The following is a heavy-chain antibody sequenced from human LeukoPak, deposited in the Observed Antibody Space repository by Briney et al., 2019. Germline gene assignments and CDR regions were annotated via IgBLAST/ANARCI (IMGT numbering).Heavy chain of an antibody. Sequence: SETLSLTCAVSGGSISSSNWWSWVRQPPGKGLEWIGEIYHSGSTNYNPSLKSRVTISVDKSKNQFSLKLSSVTAADTAVYYCARVIAVAGSRFYYFDYWGQGTLVTVSS. CDR3: ARVIAVAGSRFYYFDY. V-gene: IGHV4-4*02. CDR2: IYHSGST. D-gene: IGHD6-19*01. J-gene: IGHJ4*02. CDR1: GGSISSSNW.